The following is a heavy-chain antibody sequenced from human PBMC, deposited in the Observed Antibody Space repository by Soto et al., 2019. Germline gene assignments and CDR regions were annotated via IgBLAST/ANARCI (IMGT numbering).Heavy chain of an antibody. D-gene: IGHD3-10*01. J-gene: IGHJ4*02. Sequence: TSETLSLTCTVSGGSISSGDYYWSWIRQPPGKDLEWIGYIYYSGSTYYNPSLKSRVTISVDTSKNQFSLKLSSVTAADTAVYYCARSVMVRGVLDYWGQGTLVTVSS. V-gene: IGHV4-30-4*01. CDR1: GGSISSGDYY. CDR3: ARSVMVRGVLDY. CDR2: IYYSGST.